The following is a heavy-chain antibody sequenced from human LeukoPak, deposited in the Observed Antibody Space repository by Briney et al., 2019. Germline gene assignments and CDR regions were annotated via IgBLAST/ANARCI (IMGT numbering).Heavy chain of an antibody. CDR2: TCYRSKWYN. CDR1: GDSVSSNSVS. V-gene: IGHV6-1*01. Sequence: SQTLSLTCAISGDSVSSNSVSWHWIRQSPSRGLEWLGRTCYRSKWYNDYAESVKSRINIKPDTSKNQFSLQLNSVTPEDTAVYYCARDQAGLDYWGQGTLVTVSS. J-gene: IGHJ4*02. D-gene: IGHD6-13*01. CDR3: ARDQAGLDY.